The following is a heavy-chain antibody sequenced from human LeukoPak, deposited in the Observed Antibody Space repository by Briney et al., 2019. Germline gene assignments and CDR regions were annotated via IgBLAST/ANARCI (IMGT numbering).Heavy chain of an antibody. Sequence: GASVKVSCKASGYTFTSYDINWVRQATGRGLEWMGWMNPNSGNTGYAQKFQGRVTMTRNTSISTAYMELSSLRSEDTAVYYCARVGLAVAGPYFDYWGQGTLVTVSS. CDR2: MNPNSGNT. V-gene: IGHV1-8*01. D-gene: IGHD6-19*01. CDR3: ARVGLAVAGPYFDY. CDR1: GYTFTSYD. J-gene: IGHJ4*02.